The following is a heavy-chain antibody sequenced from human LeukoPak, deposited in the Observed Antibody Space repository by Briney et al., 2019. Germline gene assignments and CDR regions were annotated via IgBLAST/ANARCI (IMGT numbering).Heavy chain of an antibody. CDR3: AKSGGYGLIDY. CDR1: GASLSGSGYY. Sequence: SETLSLTCAVSGASLSGSGYYWGWIRQPPGKGLEWIGNIYYSGSTYYNASLQSRVTISIDMSKNELSLRLNSVTAADTAMYYCAKSGGYGLIDYWGQGTLVTVSS. CDR2: IYYSGST. V-gene: IGHV4-39*01. D-gene: IGHD1-26*01. J-gene: IGHJ4*02.